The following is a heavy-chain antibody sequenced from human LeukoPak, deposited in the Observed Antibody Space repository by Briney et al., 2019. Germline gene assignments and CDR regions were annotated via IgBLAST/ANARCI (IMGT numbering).Heavy chain of an antibody. CDR2: INPNSGGT. J-gene: IGHJ4*02. CDR3: ARDNGLGATVGDY. D-gene: IGHD1-26*01. V-gene: IGHV1-2*06. Sequence: ASVKVSCKASGYTFTGYYIHWVRQAPGQGLEWMGRINPNSGGTKYAQNFQGRVTMTRDTSISTAYMELSRLRSDDTAVYYCARDNGLGATVGDYWGQGTLVTVSS. CDR1: GYTFTGYY.